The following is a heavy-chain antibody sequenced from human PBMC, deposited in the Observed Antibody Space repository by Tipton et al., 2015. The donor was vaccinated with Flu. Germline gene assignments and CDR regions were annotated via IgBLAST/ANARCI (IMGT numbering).Heavy chain of an antibody. J-gene: IGHJ5*02. CDR3: ARRSYSNYVSEPKNRFDP. CDR1: GDSIGYPYF. Sequence: TLSLTCSVSGDSIGYPYFWGWIRQAPGKGLEWIGNIHRSGNGYYNPSLKSRVTMSVDSSKNQFSLRLTSVTAADTAVYYCARRSYSNYVSEPKNRFDPWGQGIMVTVSS. CDR2: IHRSGNG. D-gene: IGHD4-11*01. V-gene: IGHV4-38-2*01.